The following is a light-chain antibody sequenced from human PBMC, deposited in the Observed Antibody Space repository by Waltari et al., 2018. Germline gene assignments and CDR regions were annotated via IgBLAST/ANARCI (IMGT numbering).Light chain of an antibody. Sequence: ELVLTQSPATLSLSPGERATPSCRASQSVGRYLAWYQQKPGQAPRLLIYEASNRATGIPARFSGSGSGTDFTLTISSLEPEDFAVYHCQQRINWPRTFGQGTKVEI. CDR2: EAS. V-gene: IGKV3-11*01. CDR1: QSVGRY. CDR3: QQRINWPRT. J-gene: IGKJ1*01.